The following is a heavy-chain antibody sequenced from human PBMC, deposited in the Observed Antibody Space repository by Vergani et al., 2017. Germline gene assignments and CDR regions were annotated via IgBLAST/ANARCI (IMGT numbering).Heavy chain of an antibody. Sequence: QEQLVQSGAEVRKPGASVKVSCKASGYNLTSFDINWVRLATGQGLEWMGWMNPKSGNTAYAAKFQGRITMTRDSSTDTAYMEMKSLRSEDTAIYFCARGVLDSKYRHNWFGPWGQGTVVTVSS. J-gene: IGHJ5*02. D-gene: IGHD3/OR15-3a*01. CDR1: GYNLTSFD. CDR3: ARGVLDSKYRHNWFGP. CDR2: MNPKSGNT. V-gene: IGHV1-8*01.